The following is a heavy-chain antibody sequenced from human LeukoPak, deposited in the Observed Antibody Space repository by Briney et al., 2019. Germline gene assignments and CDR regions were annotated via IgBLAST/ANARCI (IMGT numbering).Heavy chain of an antibody. CDR3: ARAFRMYALHNWFDP. D-gene: IGHD2-8*01. J-gene: IGHJ5*02. CDR1: GGSISSYY. V-gene: IGHV4-59*01. CDR2: IYYSGST. Sequence: SETLSLTCTVSGGSISSYYWSWIRQPPGKGLEWIRYIYYSGSTNYNPSLRSRVTISVDTSKNQFALKLSSVTAADTAVYYCARAFRMYALHNWFDPWGQGTLVTVSS.